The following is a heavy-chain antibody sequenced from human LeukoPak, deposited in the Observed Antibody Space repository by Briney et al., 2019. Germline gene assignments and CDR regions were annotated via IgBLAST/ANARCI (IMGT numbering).Heavy chain of an antibody. Sequence: GGSLRLSCAASGFTFSNIAMTWVRQAPGKGPEWVSAISGSGGSTYYADSVKGRFTISRDNSKNTLYLQMNSLRAEDTAVYYCAGLAARQDWFDPWGQGTLVTVSS. CDR3: AGLAARQDWFDP. J-gene: IGHJ5*02. D-gene: IGHD6-6*01. CDR2: ISGSGGST. V-gene: IGHV3-23*01. CDR1: GFTFSNIA.